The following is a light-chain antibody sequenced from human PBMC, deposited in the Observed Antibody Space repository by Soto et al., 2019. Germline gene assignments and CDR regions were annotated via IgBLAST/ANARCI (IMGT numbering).Light chain of an antibody. Sequence: QSALTQPRSVSGSPGQSVTISCTGTSSDVGGYNYVSWYQQHPDKAPKLMIYDVNKRPSGVPDRFSGSKSGNTASLTISGLQAEDEADYYCCSYAGSYTGVFGGGTKVTVL. V-gene: IGLV2-11*01. CDR1: SSDVGGYNY. CDR2: DVN. J-gene: IGLJ2*01. CDR3: CSYAGSYTGV.